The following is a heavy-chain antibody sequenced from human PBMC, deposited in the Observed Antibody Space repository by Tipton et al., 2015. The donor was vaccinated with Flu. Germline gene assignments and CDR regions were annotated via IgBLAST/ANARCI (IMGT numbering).Heavy chain of an antibody. CDR2: IYSGGST. V-gene: IGHV4-4*07. J-gene: IGHJ4*02. CDR3: ARGGGQTAMKF. CDR1: DGSIISYY. Sequence: TLSLTCTVSDGSIISYYWSWIRQPAGKGLEWIGRIYSGGSTNYNPSLRGRVTMSVDTSKRQFSLNLTSATAADTAVYYCARGGGQTAMKFWGQGKLVTVSP. D-gene: IGHD5-18*01.